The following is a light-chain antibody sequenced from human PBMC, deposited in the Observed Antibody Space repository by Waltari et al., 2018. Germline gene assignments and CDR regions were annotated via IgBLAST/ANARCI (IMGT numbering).Light chain of an antibody. CDR3: QQRSNWWT. Sequence: EIVLTQSPATLSLSPGERATLSCRASQSVSSYLAWYQQKPGQAPRLLIYDAANRATGIPARFSGSGPGTDFTRTIRSLEPEEFAVYYCQQRSNWWTFGQGTKVEIK. CDR2: DAA. J-gene: IGKJ1*01. V-gene: IGKV3-11*01. CDR1: QSVSSY.